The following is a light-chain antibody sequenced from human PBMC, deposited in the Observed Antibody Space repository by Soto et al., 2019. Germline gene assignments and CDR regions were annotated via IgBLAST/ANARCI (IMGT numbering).Light chain of an antibody. J-gene: IGKJ1*01. CDR2: HAS. Sequence: DIQMTQSPSTLSAALGDRVTITCRASQSISSWLAWYQQKPGTAPKVLINHASSLQSGVPSRFSGSGSGTEFTLTISSLQPDDFATYYCQQYNSYSFGQGTKVDIK. V-gene: IGKV1-5*01. CDR3: QQYNSYS. CDR1: QSISSW.